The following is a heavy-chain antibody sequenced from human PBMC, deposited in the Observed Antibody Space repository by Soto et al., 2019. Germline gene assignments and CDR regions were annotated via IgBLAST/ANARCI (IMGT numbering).Heavy chain of an antibody. Sequence: ASVKVSCKASGYTFTNYAVHWVRQAPGQRLEWMGWINAGNGNTRYSQKFQGRVTITRDTPARTVYMELSSLRSEDTAVYYCARGHIAVVPVASWFSYMDVWGKGTTVTVSS. CDR1: GYTFTNYA. J-gene: IGHJ6*03. V-gene: IGHV1-3*01. D-gene: IGHD2-2*01. CDR3: ARGHIAVVPVASWFSYMDV. CDR2: INAGNGNT.